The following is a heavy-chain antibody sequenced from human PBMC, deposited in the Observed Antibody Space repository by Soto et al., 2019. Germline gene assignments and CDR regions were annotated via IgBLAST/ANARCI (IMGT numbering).Heavy chain of an antibody. D-gene: IGHD1-26*01. CDR3: ARFTGISKWTFDS. CDR2: TSAYNDKT. CDR1: GYTFTSYG. Sequence: ASVKVSCKASGYTFTSYGISCVRQAPGQGLEWMGWTSAYNDKTTYAQKFQGRLTMTTDTSSNTAYMELRSLRYDDTAVYYCARFTGISKWTFDSWGQGTLVTVPQ. V-gene: IGHV1-18*01. J-gene: IGHJ4*02.